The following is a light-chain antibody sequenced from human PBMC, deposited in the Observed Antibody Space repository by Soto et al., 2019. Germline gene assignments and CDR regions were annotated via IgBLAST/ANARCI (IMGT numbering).Light chain of an antibody. CDR2: DAS. J-gene: IGKJ1*01. CDR3: QQSYSTPRT. Sequence: DIQMTQSPSSLSASVGDRITITCRASQSISKYLNWYQQKPGKAPKLLSYDASSVQSGVPSSFSGSGSGTEFTLTISSLQPEDFATYYCQQSYSTPRTFGQGTQVEIK. V-gene: IGKV1-39*01. CDR1: QSISKY.